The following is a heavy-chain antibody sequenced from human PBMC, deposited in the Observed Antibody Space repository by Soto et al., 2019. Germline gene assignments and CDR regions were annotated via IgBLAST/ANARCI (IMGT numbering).Heavy chain of an antibody. D-gene: IGHD2-21*02. CDR2: IIPIFGTA. V-gene: IGHV1-69*06. J-gene: IGHJ4*02. CDR3: ARQLAYCGGDCFTEPIEY. Sequence: QVQLVQSGAEVKKPGSSVKVSCKASGGTFSSYAISWVRQAPGQGLEWMGGIIPIFGTANYAQKFQGRVTMTRDTSISTAYMELSSLRSDDTAVFYCARQLAYCGGDCFTEPIEYWGQGTLVTVSS. CDR1: GGTFSSYA.